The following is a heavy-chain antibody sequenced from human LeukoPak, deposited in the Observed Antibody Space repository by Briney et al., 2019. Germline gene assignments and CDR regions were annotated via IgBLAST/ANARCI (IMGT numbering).Heavy chain of an antibody. Sequence: GGSLRLSCAASGFTFSSYAMSWVRQAPGKGLEWVANIKQDGSEKYYVDSVKGRFTISRDNAKNSLYLQMNSLRAEDTAVYYCARGSGWFDPWGQGTLVTVSS. D-gene: IGHD2-15*01. V-gene: IGHV3-7*01. J-gene: IGHJ5*02. CDR2: IKQDGSEK. CDR1: GFTFSSYA. CDR3: ARGSGWFDP.